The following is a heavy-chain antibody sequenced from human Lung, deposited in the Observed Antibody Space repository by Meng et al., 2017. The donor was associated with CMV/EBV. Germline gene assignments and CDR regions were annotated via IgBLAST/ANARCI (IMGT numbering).Heavy chain of an antibody. J-gene: IGHJ6*02. V-gene: IGHV3-30*04. D-gene: IGHD1-26*01. CDR2: ISSDGSKK. Sequence: GESLKISCAASGFTFNTYGVHWVRQAPGKGLEWVAVISSDGSKKYYADSVKGRFTISRDNSKNTLYLQMNSLRPEDTAVYFCARVLAEREDYYYGMDVWGQRTTVTLSS. CDR1: GFTFNTYG. CDR3: ARVLAEREDYYYGMDV.